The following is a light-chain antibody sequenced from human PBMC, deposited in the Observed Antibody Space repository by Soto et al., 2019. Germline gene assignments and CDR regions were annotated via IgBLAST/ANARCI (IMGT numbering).Light chain of an antibody. CDR2: GAS. Sequence: EIVMTQSPGTLSLSPGERATLSCRASQSISSNLAWYQQKPGQSPRLLIFGASTRAPGIPARFSGSGSGTEFPLAISGLESEDFAVYYCQHYNNLPLTFGGGTEVEIK. V-gene: IGKV3-15*01. CDR3: QHYNNLPLT. J-gene: IGKJ4*01. CDR1: QSISSN.